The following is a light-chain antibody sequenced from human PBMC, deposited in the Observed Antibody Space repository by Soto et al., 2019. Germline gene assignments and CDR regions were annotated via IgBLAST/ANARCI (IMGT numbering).Light chain of an antibody. CDR2: YIS. CDR1: QSAGNF. J-gene: IGKJ5*01. V-gene: IGKV3D-15*01. CDR3: QQHNQWPIT. Sequence: EIVLTPSPATLSVSPRETAWLSCRASQSAGNFLAWYQQKPGQAPRLLIYYISTRATGIPARFSGSGSGTEFTLTINSLQSEDSAVYYCQQHNQWPITFGQGTRLEIK.